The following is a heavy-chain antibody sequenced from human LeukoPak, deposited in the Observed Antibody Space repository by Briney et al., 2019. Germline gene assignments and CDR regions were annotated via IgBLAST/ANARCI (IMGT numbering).Heavy chain of an antibody. D-gene: IGHD6-25*01. V-gene: IGHV4-31*03. CDR1: GGSISSGGYY. Sequence: SQTLSLTCTVSGGSISSGGYYWNWIRQHPGKGLEWIGCIYYSGRTHYYPSLKSRLSISVDTSKNQFSLRLSSVTAADTAVYYCARDRGIAAATLGAFDIWGQGTMVTVSS. J-gene: IGHJ3*02. CDR2: IYYSGRT. CDR3: ARDRGIAAATLGAFDI.